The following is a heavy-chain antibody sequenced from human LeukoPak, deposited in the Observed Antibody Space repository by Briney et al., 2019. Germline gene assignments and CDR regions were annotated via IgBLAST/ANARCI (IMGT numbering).Heavy chain of an antibody. D-gene: IGHD2-21*02. J-gene: IGHJ4*02. CDR2: IWYDGSNK. CDR3: ARDTYCGGDCYSYLDY. V-gene: IGHV3-33*01. CDR1: GFTFSSYG. Sequence: GGSLRLSCAASGFTFSSYGMHWVRQAPGKGLEWVAVIWYDGSNKYYADSVKGRFTISRDNSKNTLYLQMNSLRAEDTAVYYCARDTYCGGDCYSYLDYWGQGTLVTVSS.